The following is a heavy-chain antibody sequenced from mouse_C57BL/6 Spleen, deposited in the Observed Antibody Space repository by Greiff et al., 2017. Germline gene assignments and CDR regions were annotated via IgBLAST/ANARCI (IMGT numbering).Heavy chain of an antibody. Sequence: QVQLQQPGAELVRPGSSVKLSCKASGYTFTSYWMDWVKQRPGQGLEWIGNIYPSDSETHYNQKFKDKATLTVAKSSSTAYMQLSSLTSEDSAVYCGARGAPGFAYWGQGTLVTVSA. V-gene: IGHV1-61*01. J-gene: IGHJ3*01. CDR3: ARGAPGFAY. CDR1: GYTFTSYW. CDR2: IYPSDSET.